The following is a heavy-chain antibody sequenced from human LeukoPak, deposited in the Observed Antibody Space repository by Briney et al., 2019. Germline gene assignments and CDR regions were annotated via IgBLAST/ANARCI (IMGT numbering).Heavy chain of an antibody. J-gene: IGHJ4*02. CDR2: INQDGTEK. D-gene: IGHD5-18*01. CDR1: GFTFNNYW. Sequence: QPGGSLRLSCVASGFTFNNYWMSWVRQAPGKGLEWVANINQDGTEKYYVDSVKGRFTISRDNAKNSLFLQVNSLRGEDTAVYYCARVTRNTGDYWGQGTLVTVSS. V-gene: IGHV3-7*01. CDR3: ARVTRNTGDY.